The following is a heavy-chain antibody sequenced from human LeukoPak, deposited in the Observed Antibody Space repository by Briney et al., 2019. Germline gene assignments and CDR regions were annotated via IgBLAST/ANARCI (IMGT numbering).Heavy chain of an antibody. D-gene: IGHD1-7*01. J-gene: IGHJ4*02. CDR3: ARAHNWKYGSFDF. V-gene: IGHV3-11*04. Sequence: GGSLRLSCAASGFTFSDYYMSWIRQAPGKGLEWVSYISSSGSTIYYADSVKGRFTISRDNAKNSLYLQMNSLRAEETAVYYCARAHNWKYGSFDFWGQGTLVTVSS. CDR2: ISSSGSTI. CDR1: GFTFSDYY.